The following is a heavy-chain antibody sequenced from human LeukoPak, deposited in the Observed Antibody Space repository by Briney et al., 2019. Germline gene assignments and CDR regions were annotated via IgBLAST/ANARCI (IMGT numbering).Heavy chain of an antibody. CDR3: AKAWFGELTQFDY. V-gene: IGHV3-23*01. CDR1: GFIFSDHY. Sequence: SGGSLRLSCAASGFIFSDHYIDWVRQAPGKGLEWVSAISGSGGSTYYADSVKGRFTISRANSKNTLYLQMNRLRGEDTAVYYCAKAWFGELTQFDYWGWGTGVTVSS. D-gene: IGHD3-10*01. J-gene: IGHJ4*02. CDR2: ISGSGGST.